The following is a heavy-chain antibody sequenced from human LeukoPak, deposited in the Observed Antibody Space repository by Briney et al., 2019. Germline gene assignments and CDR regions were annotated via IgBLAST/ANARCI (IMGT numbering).Heavy chain of an antibody. Sequence: SETLSLTCTVSGGSISSGSYYWSWIRQPAGKGLEWIGRLYTSGSTNYNPSLQSRVTISLDTSKTQFSLKLSSVTSADTAVYYCARGPSYDILTGFFDYWGQGTLVTVSS. J-gene: IGHJ4*02. V-gene: IGHV4-61*02. CDR3: ARGPSYDILTGFFDY. CDR2: LYTSGST. CDR1: GGSISSGSYY. D-gene: IGHD3-9*01.